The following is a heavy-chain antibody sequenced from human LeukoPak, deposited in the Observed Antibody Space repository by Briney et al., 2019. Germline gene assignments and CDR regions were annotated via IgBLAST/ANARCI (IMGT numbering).Heavy chain of an antibody. D-gene: IGHD4-17*01. CDR2: IYYSGST. CDR1: GGSFSGYY. J-gene: IGHJ4*02. V-gene: IGHV4-30-4*08. CDR3: ARMSDDYGENFDY. Sequence: SETLSLTCAVYGGSFSGYYWSWIRQPPGKGLEWIGYIYYSGSTYYNPSLKSRVTISVDTSKNQFSLKLSSVTAADTAVYYCARMSDDYGENFDYWGQGTLVTVSS.